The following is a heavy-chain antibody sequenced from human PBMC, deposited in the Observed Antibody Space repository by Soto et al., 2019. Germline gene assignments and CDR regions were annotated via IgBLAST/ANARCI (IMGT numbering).Heavy chain of an antibody. CDR1: GGSLSGATYS. V-gene: IGHV4-30-2*01. CDR2: IFPSGTT. J-gene: IGHJ4*02. Sequence: SETLSLTCGVSGGSLSGATYSWNWIRQPPGKGLEWIGYIFPSGTTYYNPSLKSRVAISIDVSKNQFSLSLRSLTAADTAVYYCARSREFDYWSQGTLVTVSS. CDR3: ARSREFDY.